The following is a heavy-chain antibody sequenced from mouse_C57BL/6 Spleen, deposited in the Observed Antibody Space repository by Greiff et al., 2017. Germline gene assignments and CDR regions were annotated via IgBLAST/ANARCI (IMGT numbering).Heavy chain of an antibody. D-gene: IGHD4-1*01. CDR3: ANWDNFAY. V-gene: IGHV1-81*01. J-gene: IGHJ3*01. Sequence: VKLVESGAELARPGASVKLSCKASGYTFTSYGISWVKQRTGQGLEWIGEIYPRSGNTYYNEKFKGKATLTADKSSSTAYMELRSLTSEDSAVYFCANWDNFAYWGQGTLVTVSA. CDR2: IYPRSGNT. CDR1: GYTFTSYG.